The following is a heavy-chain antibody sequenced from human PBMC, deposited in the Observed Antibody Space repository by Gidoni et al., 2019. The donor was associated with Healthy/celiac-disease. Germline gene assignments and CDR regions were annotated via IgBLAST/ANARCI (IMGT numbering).Heavy chain of an antibody. CDR3: ARGFDYYGMDV. Sequence: QVQLVASGGGLVQPGRSLRLSCSASGFTFSSYAMHWVRQAPGKGLEWVAVISYDGSNKYYADSVKGRFTISRDNSKNTLYLQMNSLRAEDTAVYYCARGFDYYGMDVWGQGTTVTVSS. CDR2: ISYDGSNK. J-gene: IGHJ6*02. CDR1: GFTFSSYA. V-gene: IGHV3-30-3*01.